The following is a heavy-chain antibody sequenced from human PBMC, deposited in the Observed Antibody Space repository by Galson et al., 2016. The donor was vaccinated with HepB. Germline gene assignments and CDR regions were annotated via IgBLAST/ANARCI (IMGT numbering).Heavy chain of an antibody. D-gene: IGHD3-3*01. V-gene: IGHV4-61*02. Sequence: TLSLTCNVSGDSISSPIHYWSWIRQPAGKGLEWIGRIYVSGSTNYNHSLKSRVALSVDTSKNHFSLRLTSVTAADTAVYYCARERYHDFWSGNPLYYFDYWGQGALVTVSS. CDR1: GDSISSPIHY. J-gene: IGHJ4*02. CDR2: IYVSGST. CDR3: ARERYHDFWSGNPLYYFDY.